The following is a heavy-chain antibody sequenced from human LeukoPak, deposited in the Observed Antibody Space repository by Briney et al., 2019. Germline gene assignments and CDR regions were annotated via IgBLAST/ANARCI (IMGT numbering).Heavy chain of an antibody. CDR2: IYYSGST. D-gene: IGHD3-10*01. CDR1: GGSISTYY. V-gene: IGHV4-59*01. CDR3: ARDGRGSGSYYDY. Sequence: PSETLSVTCTVSGGSISTYYWSWMRQPPGKGLEWIGHIYYSGSTNYNPSLKSRVTISVDTSKNQFSLKLSSVTAADTAVYYCARDGRGSGSYYDYWGQGTLVTVSS. J-gene: IGHJ4*02.